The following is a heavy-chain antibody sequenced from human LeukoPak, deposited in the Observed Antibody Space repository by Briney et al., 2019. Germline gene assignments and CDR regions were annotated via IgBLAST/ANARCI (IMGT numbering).Heavy chain of an antibody. CDR3: ARFTTYYYDSSGYPTYFDY. V-gene: IGHV4-59*01. D-gene: IGHD3-22*01. CDR2: IYYSGST. CDR1: GGSISSYY. J-gene: IGHJ4*02. Sequence: SETLSLTCTVSGGSISSYYWSWIRQPPGKGLEWIGYIYYSGSTNYNPSLKSRVTISVDTSKNRFSLKLSSVTAADTAVYYCARFTTYYYDSSGYPTYFDYWGQGTLVTVSS.